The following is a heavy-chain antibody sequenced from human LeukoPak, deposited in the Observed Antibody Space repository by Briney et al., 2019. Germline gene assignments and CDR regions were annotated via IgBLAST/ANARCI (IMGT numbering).Heavy chain of an antibody. D-gene: IGHD3-3*01. CDR1: GGSFSGYY. CDR3: ARALSYDFWSGYPGYFDY. V-gene: IGHV4-34*01. CDR2: INHSGST. J-gene: IGHJ4*02. Sequence: SETLSLTRAVYGGSFSGYYWSWIRQPPGKGLEWIGEINHSGSTNYNPSLKSRVTISVDTSKNQFSLKLSSVTAADTAVYYCARALSYDFWSGYPGYFDYWGQGTLVTVSS.